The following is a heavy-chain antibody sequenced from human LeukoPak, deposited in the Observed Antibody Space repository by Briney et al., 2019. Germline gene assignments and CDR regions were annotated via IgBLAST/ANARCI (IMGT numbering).Heavy chain of an antibody. D-gene: IGHD5-18*01. J-gene: IGHJ4*02. CDR1: GFVFSTYT. CDR3: AKGSRILDS. CDR2: ITGSSGHT. V-gene: IGHV3-23*01. Sequence: QTGGSLRLSCAASGFVFSTYTMTWVRQATGKGLEWVSSITGSSGHTYFADSVKGRFTISRDNSKNTLYLQMNSLRGEDTAIYYCAKGSRILDSWGRGSVVTVSS.